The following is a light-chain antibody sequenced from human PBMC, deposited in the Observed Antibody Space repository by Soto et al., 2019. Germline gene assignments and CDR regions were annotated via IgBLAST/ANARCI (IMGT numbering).Light chain of an antibody. Sequence: QSALTQPPSASGSPGQSVTISCTGTSSDVGGYNYVSWYQQHPGKAPKLIIYEVNKRPSGVPDRFSGSKSGNTASLAVSGLQVEDEADYYCSSYAGSNNVFGTGTNSPS. V-gene: IGLV2-8*01. CDR3: SSYAGSNNV. CDR2: EVN. J-gene: IGLJ1*01. CDR1: SSDVGGYNY.